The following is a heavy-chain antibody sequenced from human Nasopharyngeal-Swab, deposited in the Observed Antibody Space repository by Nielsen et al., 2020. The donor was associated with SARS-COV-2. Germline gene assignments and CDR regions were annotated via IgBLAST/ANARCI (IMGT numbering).Heavy chain of an antibody. CDR1: GYTFNSYA. J-gene: IGHJ6*03. D-gene: IGHD6-13*01. CDR3: ARGYPTGYSSSWRPYYYYYMDV. Sequence: SVKVSCKASGYTFNSYAMHWVRQAPGQRLKWMGWINAGNGNTKYSQKFQGRVTITRDTSASTAYMELSSLRSEETAVYYCARGYPTGYSSSWRPYYYYYMDVWGKWTTVTVSS. V-gene: IGHV1-3*01. CDR2: INAGNGNT.